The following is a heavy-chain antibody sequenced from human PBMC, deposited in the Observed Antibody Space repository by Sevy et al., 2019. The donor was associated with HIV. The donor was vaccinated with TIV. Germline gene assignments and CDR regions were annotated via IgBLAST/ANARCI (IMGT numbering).Heavy chain of an antibody. CDR3: ARASPSYYFDY. D-gene: IGHD2-2*01. V-gene: IGHV3-53*01. CDR2: IYSGGST. J-gene: IGHJ4*02. CDR1: GFTVSSNY. Sequence: GGSLRLSCAASGFTVSSNYMSWVRQAPGKGLEWVSVIYSGGSTYYADSVKGRFTISRDNSKNTLYLQLNGLRAEDTAVYYCARASPSYYFDYWGQGTLVTVSS.